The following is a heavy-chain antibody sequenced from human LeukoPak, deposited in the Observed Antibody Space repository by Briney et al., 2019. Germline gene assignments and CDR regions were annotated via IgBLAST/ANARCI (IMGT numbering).Heavy chain of an antibody. J-gene: IGHJ4*02. CDR3: ATGYSYGYLFDY. V-gene: IGHV3-9*01. D-gene: IGHD5-18*01. CDR1: GFTFDDYA. CDR2: ISWNSGSI. Sequence: GGSLRLSCAASGFTFDDYAMHWVRQAPGKGLEWVSGISWNSGSIGYVDSVKGRFTISRDNAKNSLYLQMNSLRAEDTAVYYCATGYSYGYLFDYWGQGTLVTVSS.